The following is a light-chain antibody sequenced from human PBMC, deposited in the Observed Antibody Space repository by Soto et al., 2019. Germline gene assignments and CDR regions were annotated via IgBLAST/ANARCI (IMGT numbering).Light chain of an antibody. J-gene: IGKJ1*01. CDR2: GAS. Sequence: EIVLTQSPGTLSLSPGERATLSCRASQSVSSIYLAWYQQKPGQAPRLLIYGASSRATGIPDRFSGSGSGTDFTLTISILEPEDFAVYYRQQYGSSRWTFGQGTKV. CDR3: QQYGSSRWT. CDR1: QSVSSIY. V-gene: IGKV3-20*01.